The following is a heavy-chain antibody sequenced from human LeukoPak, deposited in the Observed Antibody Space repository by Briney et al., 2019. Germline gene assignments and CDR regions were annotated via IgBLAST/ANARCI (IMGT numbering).Heavy chain of an antibody. V-gene: IGHV1-69*13. CDR1: GGTFSSYA. J-gene: IGHJ6*02. D-gene: IGHD2-2*01. Sequence: ASVKVSCKASGGTFSSYAISWVRQAPGQGLEWMGGIIPIFDTANYAQKFQGRVTITADESTSTAYMELSSLRSEDTAVYYCARDSTSSGGYYYYGMDVWGQGTTVTVSS. CDR3: ARDSTSSGGYYYYGMDV. CDR2: IIPIFDTA.